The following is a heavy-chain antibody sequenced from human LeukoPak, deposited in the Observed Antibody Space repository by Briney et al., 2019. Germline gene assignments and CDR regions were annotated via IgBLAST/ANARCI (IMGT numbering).Heavy chain of an antibody. D-gene: IGHD7-27*01. CDR3: TRGHWGLQS. V-gene: IGHV4-59*02. J-gene: IGHJ5*02. CDR2: IHHSGNS. Sequence: SETLSLTCTVSGASVTDYYWSWIRQSPGKGLEWISFIHHSGNSDYNPSLRSRVTTSLDTSKNQFSLNLISVTAADTAVYYCTRGHWGLQSWSQGTLVTVSS. CDR1: GASVTDYY.